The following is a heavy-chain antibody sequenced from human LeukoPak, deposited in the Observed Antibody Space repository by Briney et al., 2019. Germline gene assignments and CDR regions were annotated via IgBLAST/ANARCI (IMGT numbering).Heavy chain of an antibody. CDR2: ITGSSTWT. J-gene: IGHJ2*01. D-gene: IGHD7-27*01. CDR3: ARELVSLGTGYFDL. CDR1: GFTFGTYG. Sequence: GGSLRLSCEASGFTFGTYGMTWVRQAPGKGLEWVSGITGSSTWTYYADSVRGRFTTSRDNSKNTLHLQMNNLTADDTAIYYCARELVSLGTGYFDLWGRGTLVTVSS. V-gene: IGHV3-23*01.